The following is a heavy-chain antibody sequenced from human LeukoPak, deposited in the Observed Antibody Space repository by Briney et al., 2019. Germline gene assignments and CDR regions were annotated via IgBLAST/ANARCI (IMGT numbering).Heavy chain of an antibody. CDR1: GLTFSSYW. J-gene: IGHJ6*02. V-gene: IGHV3-7*01. CDR3: ARDSYGSGSCMDV. D-gene: IGHD3-10*01. Sequence: GGSLRLSCAASGLTFSSYWMSWVRQAPGKGLEWVANIKQDGSEKYYVDSVKGRFTISRDNAKNSLYLQMNSLRAEDTAVYYCARDSYGSGSCMDVWGQGTTVTVSS. CDR2: IKQDGSEK.